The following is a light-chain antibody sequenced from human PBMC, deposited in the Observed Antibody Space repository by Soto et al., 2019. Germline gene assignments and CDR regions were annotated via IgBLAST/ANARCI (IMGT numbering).Light chain of an antibody. Sequence: EIVMTQSPATLSVSPGDRATLSCRASQSVSSNLAWYQQKPGQAPRLLIFGASTRATGIPARFSGSGSGTEFTLTISSLQSEDFAVYYCQKYNNWPPSITFVQGTRLE. J-gene: IGKJ5*01. CDR2: GAS. V-gene: IGKV3-15*01. CDR1: QSVSSN. CDR3: QKYNNWPPSIT.